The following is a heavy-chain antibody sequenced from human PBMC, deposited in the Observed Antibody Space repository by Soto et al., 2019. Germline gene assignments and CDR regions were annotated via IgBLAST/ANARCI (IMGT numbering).Heavy chain of an antibody. J-gene: IGHJ3*02. D-gene: IGHD3-10*01. CDR3: ARGGGNTLVRGVCAFDI. CDR2: INHSGST. V-gene: IGHV4-34*09. CDR1: GGSFRGYY. Sequence: SETLSLTCAVYGGSFRGYYWSWIRQPPGKGLEWIGEINHSGSTNYNPSLKSRVTISVDTSKNQFSLKLSSVTAADTAVYYSARGGGNTLVRGVCAFDIWGQGTMVTVSS.